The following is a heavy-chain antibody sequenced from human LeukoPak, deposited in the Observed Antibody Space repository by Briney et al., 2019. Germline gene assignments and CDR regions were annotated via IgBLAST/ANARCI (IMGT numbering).Heavy chain of an antibody. CDR2: ISTYNGNT. J-gene: IGHJ4*02. V-gene: IGHV1-18*01. CDR3: ARERGGDSGSYHPTDY. Sequence: GASVKVSCKASGYSFSYYGINWVRQAPGQGLEWMGWISTYNGNTNYAQKFQGRVTMTTDTSTSTAHMELRSLRSDDTAVYYCARERGGDSGSYHPTDYWGQGTLVTVSS. CDR1: GYSFSYYG. D-gene: IGHD1-26*01.